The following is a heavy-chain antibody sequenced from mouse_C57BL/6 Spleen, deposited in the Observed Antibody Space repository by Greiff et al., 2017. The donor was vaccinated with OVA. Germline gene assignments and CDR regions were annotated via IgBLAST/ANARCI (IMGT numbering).Heavy chain of an antibody. CDR1: GYAFSSSW. J-gene: IGHJ3*01. CDR3: AREDGYDWFAY. V-gene: IGHV1-82*01. CDR2: IYPGDGDT. D-gene: IGHD2-2*01. Sequence: QVQLKQSGPELVKPGASVKISCKASGYAFSSSWMNWVKQRPGKGLEWIGRIYPGDGDTNYNGKFKGKATLTADKSSSTAYMQLSSLTSEDSAVYFCAREDGYDWFAYWGQGTLVTVSA.